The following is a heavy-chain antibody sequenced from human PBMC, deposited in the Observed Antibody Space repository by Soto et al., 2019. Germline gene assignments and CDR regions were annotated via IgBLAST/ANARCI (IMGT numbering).Heavy chain of an antibody. Sequence: QVTVKESGPVLVKPTETLTLTCTVSGFSLSNAGLGVSWIRQPPGKALEWLAHIFSNDEKSYSTSLKSRLTISKDTSKGPVVLIMTNMAPVDTATYYCASTYSSSWYWFDPWGQGTLVTVSS. CDR1: GFSLSNAGLG. D-gene: IGHD6-13*01. CDR3: ASTYSSSWYWFDP. CDR2: IFSNDEK. J-gene: IGHJ5*02. V-gene: IGHV2-26*01.